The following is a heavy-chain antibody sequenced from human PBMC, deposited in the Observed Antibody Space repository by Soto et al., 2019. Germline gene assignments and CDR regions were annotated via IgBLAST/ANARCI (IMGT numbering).Heavy chain of an antibody. V-gene: IGHV1-69*13. CDR3: ARAVDIVATVLDYYYGMDV. Sequence: GASVKGSCKASGYTFSGDGISWGRQAPGQGLEWMGGIIPIFGTANYAQKFQGRVTITADESTSTAYMELSSLRSEDTAVYYCARAVDIVATVLDYYYGMDVWGQGTTVTVSS. D-gene: IGHD5-12*01. CDR1: GYTFSGDG. J-gene: IGHJ6*02. CDR2: IIPIFGTA.